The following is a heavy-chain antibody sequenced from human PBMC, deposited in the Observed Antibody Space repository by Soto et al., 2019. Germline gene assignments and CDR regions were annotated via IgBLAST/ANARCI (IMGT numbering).Heavy chain of an antibody. J-gene: IGHJ4*02. CDR1: GFIFNDYY. CDR2: MSSGGSTV. CDR3: ERGAEGPYS. Sequence: QVPLVESGGGLVKPGGSLRLSCAASGFIFNDYYMSWIRQAPGKGLEWVSYMSSGGSTVYYADSGKGRFTISWDNAKNSLYLQMNSLRAEDTAVYYCERGAEGPYSWGQGTLVTVSS. V-gene: IGHV3-11*01.